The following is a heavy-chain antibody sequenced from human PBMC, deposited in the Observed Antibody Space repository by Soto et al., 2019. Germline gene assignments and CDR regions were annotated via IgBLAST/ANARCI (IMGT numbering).Heavy chain of an antibody. CDR1: GFTFSSYE. J-gene: IGHJ6*02. CDR2: ISSSGSTI. Sequence: EVQLVESGEGLVQPGGSLRLSCAASGFTFSSYEMNWVRKAPGKGLEWVSYISSSGSTIYYADSVKGRFTISRDNAKNSLYLQMNSLRAEDTAVYYCARDLRGYYYGMEVWGQGTTVTVSS. V-gene: IGHV3-48*03. CDR3: ARDLRGYYYGMEV.